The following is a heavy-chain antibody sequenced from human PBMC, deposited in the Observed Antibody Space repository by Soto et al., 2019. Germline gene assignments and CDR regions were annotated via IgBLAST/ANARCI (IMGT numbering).Heavy chain of an antibody. J-gene: IGHJ1*01. CDR3: ARDDCSSWDGYFQH. CDR1: GFTFDDYA. CDR2: ISWNSGSI. D-gene: IGHD6-13*01. Sequence: EVQLVESGGGLVQPGRSLRLSCAASGFTFDDYAMHWVRQAPGKGLEWVSGISWNSGSIGYADSVKGRFTISRDNAKNSLYLKMNSLGAEDTALYYCARDDCSSWDGYFQHWGQGTLVTVSS. V-gene: IGHV3-9*01.